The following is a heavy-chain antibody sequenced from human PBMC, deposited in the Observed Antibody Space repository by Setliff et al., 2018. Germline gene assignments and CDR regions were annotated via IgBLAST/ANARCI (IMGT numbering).Heavy chain of an antibody. CDR1: GGSISNSDYY. CDR2: VYYSGDT. D-gene: IGHD3-9*01. V-gene: IGHV4-39*01. J-gene: IGHJ4*02. CDR3: ATLRYFDY. Sequence: KTSETLSLTCSVSGGSISNSDYYWDWIRQPPGKGLEWIGRVYYSGDTYYIPSLLSRVTISVDTSKNQFSLKLSSVTAADTAVYYCATLRYFDYWGQGIPVTVSS.